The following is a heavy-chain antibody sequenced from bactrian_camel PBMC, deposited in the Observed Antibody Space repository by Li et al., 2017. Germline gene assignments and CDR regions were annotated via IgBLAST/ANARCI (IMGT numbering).Heavy chain of an antibody. J-gene: IGHJ6*01. Sequence: QLVESGGGSVQAGGSLRLSCAASGYTLSSAFAAWFRQAPGKSREPVAAIDSGGSTTYEDSVKGRFTISKDAAKNTLYLQMNSLKPEDTGMYYCAADLPLDDPTGAVRFWLAPRSCGPFGVWGQGTQVTVS. CDR2: IDSGGST. CDR3: AADLPLDDPTGAVRFWLAPRSCGPFGV. CDR1: GYTLSSAF. D-gene: IGHD4*01. V-gene: IGHV3S53*01.